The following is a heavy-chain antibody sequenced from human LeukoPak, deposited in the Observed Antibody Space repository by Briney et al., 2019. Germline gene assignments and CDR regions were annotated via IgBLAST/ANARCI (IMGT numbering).Heavy chain of an antibody. CDR1: GGSFSGYY. CDR2: IYTSGTT. D-gene: IGHD6-6*01. Sequence: SETLSLTYAVYGGSFSGYYWSWIRQPAGSGLEWIGRIYTSGTTDYNPSLRTRVTISVDASRNQFSLNLSSVTAADTAVYYCARWSGSVTARNYYYYMDVWGEGTTVTVSS. J-gene: IGHJ6*03. V-gene: IGHV4-59*10. CDR3: ARWSGSVTARNYYYYMDV.